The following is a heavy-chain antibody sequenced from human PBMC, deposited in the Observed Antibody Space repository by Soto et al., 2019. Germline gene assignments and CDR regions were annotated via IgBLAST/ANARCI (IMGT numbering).Heavy chain of an antibody. D-gene: IGHD3-9*01. V-gene: IGHV4-34*01. CDR1: GGSISSGGYY. CDR2: INSSGST. Sequence: NPSETLSLTSAVSGGSISSGGYYWSWIRQPPGKGLEWIGEINSSGSTNYNPSLKSRVTISVDTSKNQFSLKLSSVTAADTAVYYCARGPLLTGGHSTHRYFDYWGQGTLVTVSS. CDR3: ARGPLLTGGHSTHRYFDY. J-gene: IGHJ4*02.